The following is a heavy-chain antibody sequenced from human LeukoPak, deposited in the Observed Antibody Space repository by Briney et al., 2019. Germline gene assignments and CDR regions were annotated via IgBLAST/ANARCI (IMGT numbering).Heavy chain of an antibody. Sequence: SETLSLTCSVSNDSISSGRYYWLWIRQPAGEVLEWIGRIYTSGSTNYNPSLTSRVIITVDTSKNQFSLSLSSVSAADTAVYYCARDRTGWLQADYWGPGTLVTVSS. J-gene: IGHJ4*02. V-gene: IGHV4-61*02. CDR3: ARDRTGWLQADY. CDR2: IYTSGST. D-gene: IGHD5-24*01. CDR1: NDSISSGRYY.